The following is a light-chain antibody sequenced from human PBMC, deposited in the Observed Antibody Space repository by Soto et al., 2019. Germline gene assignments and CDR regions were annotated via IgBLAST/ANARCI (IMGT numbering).Light chain of an antibody. CDR3: HQRKSWPRT. V-gene: IGKV3-15*01. CDR2: GAS. CDR1: QNVNTK. J-gene: IGKJ1*01. Sequence: PPVVVSVSQRDRATLSCRASQNVNTKLAWYQQKPGQAPRLLIYGASTRATGIPARFSGSGSGTEFTLTISDVQSEDFAVYYCHQRKSWPRTFGQGTKV.